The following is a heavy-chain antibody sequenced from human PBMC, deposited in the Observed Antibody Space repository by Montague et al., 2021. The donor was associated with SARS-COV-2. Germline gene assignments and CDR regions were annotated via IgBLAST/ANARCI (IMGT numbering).Heavy chain of an antibody. CDR2: INHSGST. CDR3: ARGPLIVVVPAANRTHYYYYGMDV. D-gene: IGHD2-2*01. J-gene: IGHJ6*02. CDR1: GGSFSGYY. V-gene: IGHV4-34*01. Sequence: SETLSLTCAVYGGSFSGYYWSWIRQPPGKGLEWIGEINHSGSTNXXPSLKSRVTISVDTSKNQFSLKLSSVTAADTAVYYCARGPLIVVVPAANRTHYYYYGMDVWGQGTTVTVSS.